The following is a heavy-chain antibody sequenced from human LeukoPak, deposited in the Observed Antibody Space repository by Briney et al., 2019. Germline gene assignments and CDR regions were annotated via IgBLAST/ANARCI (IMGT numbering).Heavy chain of an antibody. CDR2: IIPIFGTA. V-gene: IGHV1-69*05. CDR1: GGTFSSYA. D-gene: IGHD1-26*01. J-gene: IGHJ4*02. Sequence: GASVKVSCKASGGTFSSYAISWVRQAPGQGLEWMGRIIPIFGTANYAQKFQGRVTITTDESTSTAYMELSSLRSEDTAVYYCARSGRDIVGAEDVDYLGQGTLVTVSS. CDR3: ARSGRDIVGAEDVDY.